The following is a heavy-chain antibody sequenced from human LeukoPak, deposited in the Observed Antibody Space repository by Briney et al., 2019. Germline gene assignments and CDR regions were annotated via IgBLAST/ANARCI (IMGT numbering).Heavy chain of an antibody. CDR1: GCSIRSYY. D-gene: IGHD5-18*01. CDR3: ARYWGVQLWPHWYFDL. J-gene: IGHJ2*01. V-gene: IGHV4-59*01. CDR2: IYYSGST. Sequence: SETLSLTCTDSGCSIRSYYWRWFRQTPGKGPEWIGYIYYSGSTKYNPSLKSRVTISVDRSKNQFSLKLNSVTAADTAVYYCARYWGVQLWPHWYFDLWGRGSLVTVSS.